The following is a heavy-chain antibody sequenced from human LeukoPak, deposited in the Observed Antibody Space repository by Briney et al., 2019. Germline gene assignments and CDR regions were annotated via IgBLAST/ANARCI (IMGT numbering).Heavy chain of an antibody. D-gene: IGHD3-3*01. Sequence: SVKVSCKASGGTFSSYAISWVRQAPGQGLESMGGIIPIFGTANYAQKFQGRVTITADESTSTAYMELSSLRSEDTAVYYCARVGPSLRFLEWAEGNWFDPWGQGTLVTVSS. CDR3: ARVGPSLRFLEWAEGNWFDP. CDR1: GGTFSSYA. CDR2: IIPIFGTA. V-gene: IGHV1-69*13. J-gene: IGHJ5*02.